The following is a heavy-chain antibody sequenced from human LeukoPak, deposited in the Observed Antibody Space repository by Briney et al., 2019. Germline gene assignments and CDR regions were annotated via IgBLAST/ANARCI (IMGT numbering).Heavy chain of an antibody. D-gene: IGHD1-26*01. V-gene: IGHV1-2*02. CDR2: INPNSGGT. CDR3: ARGSGTNDAFDI. CDR1: GYTFTSYD. J-gene: IGHJ3*02. Sequence: ASVKVSCKASGYTFTSYDINWVRQATGQGLEWMGWINPNSGGTNYAQKFQGRVTMTRDTSISTAYMELSRLRSDDTAVYYCARGSGTNDAFDIWGQGTMVTVSS.